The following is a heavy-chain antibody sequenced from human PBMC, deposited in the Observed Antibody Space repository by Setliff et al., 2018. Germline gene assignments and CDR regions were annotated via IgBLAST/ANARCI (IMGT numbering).Heavy chain of an antibody. Sequence: ASVKVSCKTSGGTFSDNAMSWVRQAPGQGPEWMGGIIATVGGVSYAQKFQGRVTITADESTTTVYMELSSLTSEDTAMYYCARDLGYSSGWYSSGGLNYFDYWGQGTLVTVSS. CDR1: GGTFSDNA. CDR3: ARDLGYSSGWYSSGGLNYFDY. V-gene: IGHV1-69*13. D-gene: IGHD6-19*01. CDR2: IIATVGGV. J-gene: IGHJ4*02.